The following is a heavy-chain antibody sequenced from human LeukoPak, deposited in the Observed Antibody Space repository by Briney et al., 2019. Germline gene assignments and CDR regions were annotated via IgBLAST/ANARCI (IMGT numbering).Heavy chain of an antibody. Sequence: KPSETLSLTCTVSGGSISSSSYYWGWIRQPPGKGLEWIGSIYYSGSTYYNPSLKSRVTISVDTSKNQFSLKLSSVTAADTAVYYCATSKGYCSGGSCYSFHYWGQGTLVTVSS. D-gene: IGHD2-15*01. CDR1: GGSISSSSYY. CDR2: IYYSGST. CDR3: ATSKGYCSGGSCYSFHY. V-gene: IGHV4-39*07. J-gene: IGHJ4*02.